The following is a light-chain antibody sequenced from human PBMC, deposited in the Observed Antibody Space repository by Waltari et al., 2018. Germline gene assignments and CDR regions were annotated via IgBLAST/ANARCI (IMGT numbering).Light chain of an antibody. CDR3: RQGTHWPLT. Sequence: DVVMTQSPLSLPVTPGQPASISCRSSQSLVHSDGNTYLNWFQQSPGPSPRRLIYKVSDRDSGVPDRVSGSGSGTDFTLKIRRVEAEDVWVYYCRQGTHWPLTFGGGTKVDIK. CDR2: KVS. CDR1: QSLVHSDGNTY. J-gene: IGKJ4*01. V-gene: IGKV2-30*02.